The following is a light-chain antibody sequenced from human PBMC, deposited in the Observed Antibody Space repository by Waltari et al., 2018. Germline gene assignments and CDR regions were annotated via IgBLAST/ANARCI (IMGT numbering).Light chain of an antibody. V-gene: IGLV2-14*03. CDR1: KSDDGFYNY. Sequence: QSALTQPASVSGSPGQSHTIFCTGTKSDDGFYNYASRYQQHPCKSPKVIIYDVSQRPSGISNRFSGSKSGNTASLTISGLQADDEADYYCKSYTGTGSWVFGGGTKLTVL. CDR3: KSYTGTGSWV. CDR2: DVS. J-gene: IGLJ3*02.